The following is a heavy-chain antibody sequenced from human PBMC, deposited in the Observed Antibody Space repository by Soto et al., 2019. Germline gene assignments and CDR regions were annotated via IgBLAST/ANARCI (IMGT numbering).Heavy chain of an antibody. D-gene: IGHD1-26*01. CDR2: IKEDGSEK. CDR1: GFTFSSNW. Sequence: GRSLGLSCAASGFTFSSNWLSWVRQAPGKGLEWVANIKEDGSEKYYADSVKGRFTISSDNAKNSMYLQMDSLRAEDTAVYHCAREVGATTILASWVQGT. CDR3: AREVGATTILAS. J-gene: IGHJ5*01. V-gene: IGHV3-7*03.